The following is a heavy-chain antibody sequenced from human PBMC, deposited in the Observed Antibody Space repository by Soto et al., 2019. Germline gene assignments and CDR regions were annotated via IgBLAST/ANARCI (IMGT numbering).Heavy chain of an antibody. J-gene: IGHJ5*02. CDR3: ARGMPAAFTRYFGP. Sequence: SETLSLTCVVSGGSITSYHWSCIRQFTGKGLERIAYAGSIGNTNYYPSFHSRVTISMDTSKNKLSLKFSSMTAADTAVYYRARGMPAAFTRYFGPWGQGTLVTVSS. D-gene: IGHD1-26*01. CDR1: GGSITSYH. CDR2: AGSIGNT. V-gene: IGHV4-59*01.